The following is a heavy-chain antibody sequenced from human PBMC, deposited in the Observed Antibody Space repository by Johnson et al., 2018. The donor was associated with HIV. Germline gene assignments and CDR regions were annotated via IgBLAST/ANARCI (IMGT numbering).Heavy chain of an antibody. Sequence: VQLVESGGGLVQPGGSLRLSCAASGFTFSSYAMSWVRQAPGKGLEWVSAISVSGGITLYADSVKGRLTISRDNSKNTGYLQMNSLRTEDTAVYYCAKDVGNYWPDAFDIWGQGTMVTVSS. CDR1: GFTFSSYA. D-gene: IGHD3-22*01. J-gene: IGHJ3*02. CDR3: AKDVGNYWPDAFDI. CDR2: ISVSGGIT. V-gene: IGHV3-23*04.